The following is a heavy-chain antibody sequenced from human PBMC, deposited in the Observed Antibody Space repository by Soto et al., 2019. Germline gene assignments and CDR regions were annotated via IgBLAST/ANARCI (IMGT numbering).Heavy chain of an antibody. CDR1: GFTFRSFT. Sequence: GGSLRLSCAASGFTFRSFTMNWVRQAPGKGLEWVSTISSNSAYIYYTDALRGRFTISGDNAKNSLHLQMNSLRAEDTAMYYCTRDASRDSSARGWFDPWGPGTLVPVSS. D-gene: IGHD6-13*01. CDR2: ISSNSAYI. J-gene: IGHJ5*02. V-gene: IGHV3-21*01. CDR3: TRDASRDSSARGWFDP.